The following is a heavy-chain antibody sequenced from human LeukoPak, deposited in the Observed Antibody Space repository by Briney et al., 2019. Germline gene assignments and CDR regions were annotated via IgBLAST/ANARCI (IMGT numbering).Heavy chain of an antibody. CDR3: AKLGSTSCYTPSCITNFGVFHDY. CDR1: GFTFSSFA. J-gene: IGHJ4*02. Sequence: GGSLRLSCAASGFTFSSFAMSWVRQAPGKGLEWVSGISGNGGSTYYAGSVKGRFTISRDNSRNTLYLQMNSLRAEDTAVYYCAKLGSTSCYTPSCITNFGVFHDYWGQGTLVTVSS. D-gene: IGHD3-3*01. V-gene: IGHV3-23*01. CDR2: ISGNGGST.